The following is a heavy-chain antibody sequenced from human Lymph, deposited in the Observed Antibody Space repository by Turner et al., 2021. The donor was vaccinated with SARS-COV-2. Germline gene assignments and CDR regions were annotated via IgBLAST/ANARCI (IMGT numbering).Heavy chain of an antibody. V-gene: IGHV3-53*04. CDR1: GLTVSSNY. D-gene: IGHD5-18*01. Sequence: EVQLVESGGVLVQPGGSLILSCAASGLTVSSNYMTWVRQAPGKGLEWVSVIYSGGSTYNEDSVKGRFTISRQNYKNTLYLQMNSLRAEDTAVYYCARDLDTAGGMDVWGQGTTVTVSS. CDR2: IYSGGST. J-gene: IGHJ6*02. CDR3: ARDLDTAGGMDV.